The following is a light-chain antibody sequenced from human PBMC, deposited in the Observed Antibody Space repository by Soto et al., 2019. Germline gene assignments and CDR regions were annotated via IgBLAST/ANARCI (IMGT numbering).Light chain of an antibody. CDR1: QSISTW. Sequence: DIQMTQSPSTLSASVGDRVTITCRASQSISTWLAWYQHKPGKAPKVLIHHASTLESGVPSRFSGSGSGTEFTLTVSSLQHDDFAVYYRQEYNSYPWTFGQGTKVEVK. CDR2: HAS. J-gene: IGKJ1*01. CDR3: QEYNSYPWT. V-gene: IGKV1-5*01.